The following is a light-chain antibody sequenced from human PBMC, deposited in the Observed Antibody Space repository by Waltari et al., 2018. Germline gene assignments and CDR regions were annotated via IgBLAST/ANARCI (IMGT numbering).Light chain of an antibody. Sequence: QSALTQPASVSGSPGQSITISCPGTSSDLGGYNFVSWYQQHPGKAPKVLLYGGTKRPSRISNRVSGSKSGNTASLTISGLQAEDEADYYCCSYAGRITFVVFGGGTKLTVL. J-gene: IGLJ2*01. V-gene: IGLV2-23*01. CDR2: GGT. CDR3: CSYAGRITFVV. CDR1: SSDLGGYNF.